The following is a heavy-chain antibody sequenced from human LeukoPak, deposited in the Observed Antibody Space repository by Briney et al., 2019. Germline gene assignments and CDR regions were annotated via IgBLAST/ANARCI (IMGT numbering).Heavy chain of an antibody. Sequence: SETLSLTCTVSGGSVSRGGYYWNWIRQHLGKGLEWIGFTSYSEGTYYNPSLMSRITISVDRSQNQFSLKMRDVTAADTAVYFCATADWESFYFDSWGQGALVAVSS. D-gene: IGHD1-26*01. CDR2: TSYSEGT. CDR1: GGSVSRGGYY. J-gene: IGHJ4*02. V-gene: IGHV4-31*03. CDR3: ATADWESFYFDS.